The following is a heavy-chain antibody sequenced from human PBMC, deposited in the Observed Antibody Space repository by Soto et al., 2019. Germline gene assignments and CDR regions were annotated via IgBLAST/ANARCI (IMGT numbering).Heavy chain of an antibody. CDR2: MNPNSGNT. Sequence: QVQLVQSGAEVKKPGASVKVSCKASGYTFTSYDINWVRQATGQGLEWMGWMNPNSGNTGYAQKFQGRVTMTRNTSIRTAYVEMSSLRSEDTAVYYCAGANWNYDVDPCGQGTLVTVSS. CDR1: GYTFTSYD. D-gene: IGHD1-7*01. V-gene: IGHV1-8*01. CDR3: AGANWNYDVDP. J-gene: IGHJ5*02.